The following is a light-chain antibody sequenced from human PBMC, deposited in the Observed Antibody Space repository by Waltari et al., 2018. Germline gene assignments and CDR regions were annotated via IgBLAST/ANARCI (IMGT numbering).Light chain of an antibody. CDR1: SSDVEHYQL. CDR3: CSYAGRSTWV. V-gene: IGLV2-23*02. Sequence: QSALTQPASVSGSPGQSITISCTGTSSDVEHYQLVSWYQQHPDKAPKLMIFEVSQRPSGVSDRFSGSKSGNSASLTISGLQADDEADYYCCSYAGRSTWVFGGGTKLTVL. J-gene: IGLJ3*02. CDR2: EVS.